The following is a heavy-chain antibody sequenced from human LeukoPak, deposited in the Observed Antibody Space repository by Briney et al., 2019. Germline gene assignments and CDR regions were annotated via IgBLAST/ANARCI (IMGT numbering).Heavy chain of an antibody. Sequence: ASVKVSCKASGYTFTTYAMNWVRQSPGQELEWMGWIHPSTGNPTYAQGFTGRFVFSLDTSLTTTYLQISSLEAEDTAVYYCARAFQRLGELSLPAYWGQGTLVTVSS. D-gene: IGHD3-16*02. CDR3: ARAFQRLGELSLPAY. J-gene: IGHJ4*02. CDR2: IHPSTGNP. V-gene: IGHV7-4-1*02. CDR1: GYTFTTYA.